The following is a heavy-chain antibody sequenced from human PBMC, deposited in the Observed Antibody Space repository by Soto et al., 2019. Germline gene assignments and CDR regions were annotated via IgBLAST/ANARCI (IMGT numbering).Heavy chain of an antibody. CDR1: GLTLGSFW. V-gene: IGHV3-7*04. D-gene: IGHD5-12*01. CDR3: VGGSEWLPQV. Sequence: VQLVESGGGLVQPGGSLRLSCAASGLTLGSFWMNWVRQAPGKGLEWVAIIKQDGTETFYVDSAKGRFTISRDNAKNSLYLQMTNLRVDDTAVYFCVGGSEWLPQVWGQGVLVTVSS. J-gene: IGHJ4*02. CDR2: IKQDGTET.